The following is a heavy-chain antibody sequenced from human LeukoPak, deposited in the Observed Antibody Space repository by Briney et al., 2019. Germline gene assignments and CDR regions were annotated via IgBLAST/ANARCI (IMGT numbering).Heavy chain of an antibody. J-gene: IGHJ6*02. CDR1: GGSFSGYY. CDR2: INHSGST. CDR3: ARGYCSSTSCSKDYYYGMDV. D-gene: IGHD2-2*01. V-gene: IGHV4-34*01. Sequence: PETLSLTCAVYGGSFSGYYWSWIRQPPGKGLEWIGEINHSGSTNYNPSLKSRVTISVDTSKNQFSLKLSSVTAADTAVYYCARGYCSSTSCSKDYYYGMDVWGQGTTVTVSS.